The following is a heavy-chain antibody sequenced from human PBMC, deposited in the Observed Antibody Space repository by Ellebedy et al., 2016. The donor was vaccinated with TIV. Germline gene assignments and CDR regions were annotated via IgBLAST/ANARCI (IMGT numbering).Heavy chain of an antibody. J-gene: IGHJ4*02. D-gene: IGHD2-2*02. CDR3: AKVPGDLGYCSSSSCHILFDY. CDR1: GFTFSSYA. Sequence: GGSLRLXCAASGFTFSSYAMTWVRQAPGEGLEWVSAIIGSGGRTYYADSVQGRFTISRDNSKNTLYLQMNSLRAEDTAVYYCAKVPGDLGYCSSSSCHILFDYWGQGTLVTVSS. CDR2: IIGSGGRT. V-gene: IGHV3-23*01.